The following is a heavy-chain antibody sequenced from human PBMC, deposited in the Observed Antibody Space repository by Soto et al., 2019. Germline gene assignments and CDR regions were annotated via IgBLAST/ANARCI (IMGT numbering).Heavy chain of an antibody. Sequence: EVQLVESGGGLVQPGGSLRLSCAASGFTFSSNGMNWVRQAPGKGLEWVSFISIGSSTINYADSVRGRFTISRDNAKNSLYLQMNSLRDEDTAVYYCARDWGVYDSDIRTLIPQVDCWGQGTLVNVSS. D-gene: IGHD3-22*01. CDR3: ARDWGVYDSDIRTLIPQVDC. V-gene: IGHV3-48*02. CDR2: ISIGSSTI. CDR1: GFTFSSNG. J-gene: IGHJ4*02.